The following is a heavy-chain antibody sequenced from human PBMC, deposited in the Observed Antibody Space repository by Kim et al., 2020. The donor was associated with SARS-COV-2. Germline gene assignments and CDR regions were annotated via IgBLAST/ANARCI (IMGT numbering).Heavy chain of an antibody. CDR3: ARSLRFLEWLLPFDY. J-gene: IGHJ4*02. D-gene: IGHD3-3*01. V-gene: IGHV3-21*01. Sequence: DSVKGRFTISRDNAKNSLYLQMNSLRAEDTAVYYCARSLRFLEWLLPFDYWGQGTLVTVSS.